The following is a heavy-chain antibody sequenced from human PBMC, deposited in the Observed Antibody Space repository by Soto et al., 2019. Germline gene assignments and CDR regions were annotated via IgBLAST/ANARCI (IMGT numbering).Heavy chain of an antibody. V-gene: IGHV1-18*01. Sequence: ASVKVSCKASGYTFTSYGISWVRQAPGQGLEWMGWISAYNGNTNYAQKLQGRVTMTTDTSTSTAYMELRSLRSDDTAVYYCARDGGRDRGYSYGCFDYWGQGTLVTVSS. CDR1: GYTFTSYG. J-gene: IGHJ4*02. D-gene: IGHD5-18*01. CDR3: ARDGGRDRGYSYGCFDY. CDR2: ISAYNGNT.